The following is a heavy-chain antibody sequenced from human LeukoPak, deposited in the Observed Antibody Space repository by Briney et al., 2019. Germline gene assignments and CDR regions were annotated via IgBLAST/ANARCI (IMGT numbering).Heavy chain of an antibody. CDR1: GGSISSGGYY. J-gene: IGHJ5*02. CDR3: ASYYDSSGYYYPQGGWFDP. D-gene: IGHD3-22*01. V-gene: IGHV4-31*03. CDR2: IYYSGST. Sequence: SQTLSLTCTVSGGSISSGGYYWSWIRQHPGKGLEWIGYIYYSGSTYYNPSLKSRVTISVDTSKNQFSLKLSSVTAADTAVYYCASYYDSSGYYYPQGGWFDPWGQGTLVTVSS.